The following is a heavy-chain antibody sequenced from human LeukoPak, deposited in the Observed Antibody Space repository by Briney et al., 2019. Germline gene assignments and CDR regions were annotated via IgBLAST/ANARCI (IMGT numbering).Heavy chain of an antibody. CDR2: IYYSGST. CDR3: AREGPTGSHDY. CDR1: GGSISSYY. V-gene: IGHV4-59*01. D-gene: IGHD1-26*01. Sequence: SETLSHTCTVSGGSISSYYWSWIRQPPGKGLEWIGYIYYSGSTNYNPSLKSRVTISVDTSKNQFSLKLSSVTAADTAVYYCAREGPTGSHDYWGQGTLVTVSS. J-gene: IGHJ4*02.